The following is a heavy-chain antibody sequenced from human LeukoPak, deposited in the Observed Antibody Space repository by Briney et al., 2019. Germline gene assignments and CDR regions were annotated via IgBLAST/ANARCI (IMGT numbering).Heavy chain of an antibody. CDR3: ARTLLGYCSRTSCPGWGN. D-gene: IGHD2-2*01. J-gene: IGHJ4*02. V-gene: IGHV3-21*01. Sequence: GGSLRLSCAASGFTFSSYNMNWVRQAPGKGLEWVSSISSSSTYIYYADSVKGRFTISRDNAKNSLYLQMNSLRAEDTAVYYCARTLLGYCSRTSCPGWGNWGQGTLVTVSS. CDR1: GFTFSSYN. CDR2: ISSSSTYI.